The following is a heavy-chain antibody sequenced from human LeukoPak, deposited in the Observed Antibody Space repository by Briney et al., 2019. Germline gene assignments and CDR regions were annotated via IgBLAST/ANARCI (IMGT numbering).Heavy chain of an antibody. V-gene: IGHV3-43*02. CDR3: TKHADYGDCVGWFDP. J-gene: IGHJ5*02. Sequence: GGSLRLSCAASGFTFDDYAMHWVRQAPGKGLEWVSLISGDGGSTYYADSVKGRFTISRDNSKNSLYLQMNSLRTEDTALYYCTKHADYGDCVGWFDPWGQGTLVTVSS. D-gene: IGHD4-17*01. CDR1: GFTFDDYA. CDR2: ISGDGGST.